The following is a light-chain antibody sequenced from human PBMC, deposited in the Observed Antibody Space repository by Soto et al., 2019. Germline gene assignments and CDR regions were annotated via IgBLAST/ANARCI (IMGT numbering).Light chain of an antibody. J-gene: IGKJ5*01. V-gene: IGKV1-39*01. CDR3: QQSYNAPIT. Sequence: DIQMTQSRSSLSASVGDRVTITCRASHNVINYLNLYQQKPGKAPQLLIYVASMLESGVPSRFSGSGSGTDFTLTISSLQPEDFATYYCQQSYNAPITFGQGTRLEIK. CDR2: VAS. CDR1: HNVINY.